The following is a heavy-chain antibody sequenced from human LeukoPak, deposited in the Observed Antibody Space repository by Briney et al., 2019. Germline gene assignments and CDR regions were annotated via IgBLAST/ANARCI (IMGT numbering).Heavy chain of an antibody. D-gene: IGHD6-13*01. CDR1: GYTFTGYY. J-gene: IGHJ5*02. Sequence: GASVKVSCKASGYTFTGYYMHWVRQAPGQVLEWMGRINPNSGDTSYAQKFQGRVSMTRDTSISTGYMELSRLTSDDTAVYYCARRIAAAGNNWFDPWGQGTLVTVSS. CDR2: INPNSGDT. V-gene: IGHV1-2*06. CDR3: ARRIAAAGNNWFDP.